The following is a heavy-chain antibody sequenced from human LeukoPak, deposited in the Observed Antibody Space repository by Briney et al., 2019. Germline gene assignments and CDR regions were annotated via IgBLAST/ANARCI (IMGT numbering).Heavy chain of an antibody. J-gene: IGHJ3*02. D-gene: IGHD4-17*01. CDR3: ARGADDYGDYENAFDI. Sequence: AGGSLRLSCAASGFTFSGYRMNWVRQTPGKGLEWVSSISSSTSYIYYADSVKGRFTISRDNAKNSLYLQMNSLRVEDTAVYYCARGADDYGDYENAFDIWGQGTMVTVSS. V-gene: IGHV3-21*01. CDR2: ISSSTSYI. CDR1: GFTFSGYR.